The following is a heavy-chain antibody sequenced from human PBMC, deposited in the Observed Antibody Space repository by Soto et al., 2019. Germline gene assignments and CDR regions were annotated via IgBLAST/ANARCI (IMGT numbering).Heavy chain of an antibody. Sequence: PGGSLRLSCAASGLGGDKLGWVRQAPGKGLEWVASLLTNGVTQYADSVKGRFTVSRDSSTNTQYLRMNSLRVEDTAVYYCARDRVGDGAYSLDYWAQGVLVTVS. D-gene: IGHD3-10*01. J-gene: IGHJ4*02. CDR2: LLTNGVT. CDR1: GLGGDK. V-gene: IGHV3-53*01. CDR3: ARDRVGDGAYSLDY.